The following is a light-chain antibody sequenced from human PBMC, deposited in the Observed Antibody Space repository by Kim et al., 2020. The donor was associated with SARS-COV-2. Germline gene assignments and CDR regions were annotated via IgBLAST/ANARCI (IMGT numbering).Light chain of an antibody. CDR2: YDT. CDR3: QVWDSSTDHYV. J-gene: IGLJ1*01. Sequence: SYELTQPPSVSVAPGKTATITCSGNDIGGKNVHWYQQRPGQAPVVVIYYDTDRPSGIPERFSGSNSGNTATLTISRVEAGDEADYYCQVWDSSTDHYVFGTGTKVTVL. CDR1: DIGGKN. V-gene: IGLV3-21*04.